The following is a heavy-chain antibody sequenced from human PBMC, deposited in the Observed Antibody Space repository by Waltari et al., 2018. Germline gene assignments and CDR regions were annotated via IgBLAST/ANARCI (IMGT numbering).Heavy chain of an antibody. J-gene: IGHJ2*01. CDR1: GGSFSGYY. CDR2: INHSGST. D-gene: IGHD6-19*01. V-gene: IGHV4-34*01. CDR3: ARGPHPRKAGRRLQYFDL. Sequence: QVQLQQWGAGLLKPSETLSLTCAVYGGSFSGYYWSWIRQPPGKGLEWIGEINHSGSTNYNPSIKRRVTISVDTSKNQFSLKLSSVTAADTAVYYCARGPHPRKAGRRLQYFDLWGRGTLVTVSS.